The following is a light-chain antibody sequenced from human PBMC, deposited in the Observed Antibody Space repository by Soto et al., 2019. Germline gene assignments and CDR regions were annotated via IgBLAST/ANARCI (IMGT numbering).Light chain of an antibody. CDR3: QSYDSSLSGSYV. V-gene: IGLV1-40*01. CDR1: SSNIGAGYD. CDR2: GNS. J-gene: IGLJ1*01. Sequence: QSVLTQPPSVSGAPGQRVTISCTGSSSNIGAGYDVHWYQQLPGTAPKLLIYGNSNRPSGVPDRFSGSQSGTSASLAITGLQAEDEADYYCQSYDSSLSGSYVFGTGTKVTV.